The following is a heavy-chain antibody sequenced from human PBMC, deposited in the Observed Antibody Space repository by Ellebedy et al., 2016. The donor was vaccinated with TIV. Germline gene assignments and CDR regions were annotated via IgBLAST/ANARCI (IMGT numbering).Heavy chain of an antibody. CDR1: GFTFRSNY. V-gene: IGHV3-53*01. CDR2: LYSGVST. CDR3: ATQAGYWAFGY. J-gene: IGHJ4*02. D-gene: IGHD3-9*01. Sequence: GESLKISXAASGFTFRSNYMGWLRQAPGKGLEWVSILYSGVSTYYTDSVKGRFTISRDNSKNTLSLQMNSLGAEDTAVYYCATQAGYWAFGYWGQGTLVTVSS.